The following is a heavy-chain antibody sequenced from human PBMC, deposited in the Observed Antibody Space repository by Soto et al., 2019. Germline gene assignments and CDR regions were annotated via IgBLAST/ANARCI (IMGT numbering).Heavy chain of an antibody. V-gene: IGHV1-46*01. D-gene: IGHD2-2*01. CDR2: INPSGGSA. CDR1: GYSFISHY. CDR3: ARDYLSSKLSLSYFDF. J-gene: IGHJ4*02. Sequence: QVQLVQSGAEVTRPGASVKVSCKASGYSFISHYIHWVRQAPGQGLEWMGFINPSGGSATLAQKFQSRVTMTRDTSTSTVYMELTILRSEDAAVYCCARDYLSSKLSLSYFDFWGQGTLVTVSS.